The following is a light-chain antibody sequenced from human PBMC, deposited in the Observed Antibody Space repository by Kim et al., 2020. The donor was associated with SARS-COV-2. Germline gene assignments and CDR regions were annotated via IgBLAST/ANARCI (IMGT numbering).Light chain of an antibody. CDR3: CSYAGSYVV. Sequence: PGQSVTISGTGTSSDVCGYNYVSWYQQYPGKAPEVMIYDVTKRPSGVPERFSGSKSGNTASLTVSGLQAEDEADYYCCSYAGSYVVFGGGTQLTVL. J-gene: IGLJ2*01. CDR1: SSDVCGYNY. CDR2: DVT. V-gene: IGLV2-11*01.